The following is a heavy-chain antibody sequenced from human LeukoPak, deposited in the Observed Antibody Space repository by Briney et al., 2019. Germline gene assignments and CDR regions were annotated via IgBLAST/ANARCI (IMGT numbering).Heavy chain of an antibody. J-gene: IGHJ5*02. CDR1: GGSISSGGYS. V-gene: IGHV4-30-2*01. D-gene: IGHD4-17*01. Sequence: SQTLSLTCAVSGGSISSGGYSWSWIRQPPGKGLEWNGYIYHSGSTYYNPSLKSRVTISVDRSKNQFSLKLSSVTAADTAVYYCARARLRPQTISWFDPWGQGTLVTVSS. CDR2: IYHSGST. CDR3: ARARLRPQTISWFDP.